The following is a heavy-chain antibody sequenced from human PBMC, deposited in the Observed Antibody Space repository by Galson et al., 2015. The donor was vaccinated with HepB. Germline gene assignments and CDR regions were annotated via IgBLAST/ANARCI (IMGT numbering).Heavy chain of an antibody. CDR2: INWNGGSS. V-gene: IGHV3-20*04. CDR3: ARVGGYATVVTRGSGFDF. J-gene: IGHJ3*01. CDR1: GFTFSSYW. D-gene: IGHD4-23*01. Sequence: SLRLSCAASGFTFSSYWMTWVRQAPGKGLEWVSGINWNGGSSGYADSVKGRFTISRDTAKKSLYLQMTRLRTEDTALYYCARVGGYATVVTRGSGFDFWGQGTLVTVSS.